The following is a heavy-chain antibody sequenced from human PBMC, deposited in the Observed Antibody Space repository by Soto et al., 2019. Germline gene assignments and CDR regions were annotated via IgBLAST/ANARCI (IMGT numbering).Heavy chain of an antibody. J-gene: IGHJ4*02. V-gene: IGHV3-7*01. CDR1: GFTFTSYW. CDR2: IKEDGSAK. Sequence: EVQLVESGGGLVQPGGSLRVSCAASGFTFTSYWMSWVRQAPGKGLVWVANIKEDGSAKYYLDSVKGRFTISRDNAKNSLYLQMNSLRADATAVYYCAREGSYRFDYWGQGNLVTVSS. CDR3: AREGSYRFDY.